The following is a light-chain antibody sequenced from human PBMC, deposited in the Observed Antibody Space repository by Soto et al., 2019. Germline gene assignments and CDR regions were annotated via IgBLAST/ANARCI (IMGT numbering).Light chain of an antibody. CDR2: EVS. J-gene: IGLJ1*01. CDR3: SSYRSGSTYV. V-gene: IGLV2-14*01. CDR1: SSDVGGYRY. Sequence: QSVLTQPASVSGSPGQSITISCTGTSSDVGGYRYVSWYQQHPGKAPKLMIYEVSNRPSGVSNRFSGSKSGNTASLTISGLQAEDEADYYCSSYRSGSTYVFGNGTKVTVL.